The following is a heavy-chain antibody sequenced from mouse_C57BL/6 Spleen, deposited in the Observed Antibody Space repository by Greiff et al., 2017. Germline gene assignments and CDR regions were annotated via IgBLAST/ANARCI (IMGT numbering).Heavy chain of an antibody. CDR1: GFNIKDDY. CDR2: IDPENGDT. V-gene: IGHV14-4*01. CDR3: TTRYTPFAY. D-gene: IGHD2-12*01. Sequence: EVQLQQSGAELVRPGASVKLSCTASGFNIKDDYMHWVKQRPEQGLEWIGWIDPENGDTEYASKFQGKATITADTSSNTAYLQLSSLPSEDTAVYYCTTRYTPFAYWGQGTLVTVSA. J-gene: IGHJ3*01.